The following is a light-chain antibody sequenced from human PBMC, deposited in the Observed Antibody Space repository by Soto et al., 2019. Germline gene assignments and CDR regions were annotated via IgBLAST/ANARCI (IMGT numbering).Light chain of an antibody. V-gene: IGKV1-39*01. J-gene: IGKJ1*01. CDR3: QQSYSTPRT. CDR1: QSITSY. Sequence: DIQMTQSASALSSSVLETISITCRASQSITSYLNWYQQRPGKAPKLLIFAASSLQSGVPSRFSGSTSGTHFTLTISSLQPEDFAIYYCQQSYSTPRTFGQGTKVDNK. CDR2: AAS.